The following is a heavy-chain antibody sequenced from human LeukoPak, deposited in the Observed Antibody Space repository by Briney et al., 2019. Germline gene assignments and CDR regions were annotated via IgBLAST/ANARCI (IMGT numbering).Heavy chain of an antibody. Sequence: QPGGSLRLSCATSGFTFTRYWMAWIRQSPGKGLEWVANVKQDGSQAYYLESVEGRFTISRDNAKTSLYLHMNNLRAEDTAVYYCSNGIYDSSYWGQGTLVTVSS. V-gene: IGHV3-7*01. J-gene: IGHJ4*02. CDR2: VKQDGSQA. CDR1: GFTFTRYW. D-gene: IGHD6-6*01. CDR3: SNGIYDSSY.